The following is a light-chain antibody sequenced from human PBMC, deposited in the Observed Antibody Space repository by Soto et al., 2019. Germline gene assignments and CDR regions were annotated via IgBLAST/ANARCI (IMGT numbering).Light chain of an antibody. CDR3: QQYGTSPIT. V-gene: IGKV3-20*01. Sequence: EIVLTQSPGTLSLSPGERATLSCRASQSVSSSSLAWYQQKPGQAPRLLIYGASTRATGIPARFSGSGSGTDFTLTISRLEPGDSALYYCQQYGTSPITFGQGTRLEIK. CDR1: QSVSSSS. CDR2: GAS. J-gene: IGKJ5*01.